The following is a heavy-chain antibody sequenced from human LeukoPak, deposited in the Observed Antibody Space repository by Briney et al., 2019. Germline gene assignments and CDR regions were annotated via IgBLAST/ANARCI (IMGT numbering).Heavy chain of an antibody. D-gene: IGHD5-12*01. Sequence: SVKVSCKASGGTFSIYAISWVRQAPGQGLEWMGGIIPIFGTANYAQKFQGRVTITADESTSTAYMELSSLRSEDTAVYYCAPEARYSGYDSGYWGQGTLVTVSS. CDR3: APEARYSGYDSGY. CDR2: IIPIFGTA. CDR1: GGTFSIYA. V-gene: IGHV1-69*13. J-gene: IGHJ4*02.